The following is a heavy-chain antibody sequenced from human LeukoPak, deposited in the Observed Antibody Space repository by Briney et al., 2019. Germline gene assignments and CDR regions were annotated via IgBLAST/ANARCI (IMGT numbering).Heavy chain of an antibody. CDR1: GGSISSYY. Sequence: SETLSLTCTVSGGSISSYYWSWIRQPPGKGLEWIGYIYYSGSTNYNPSLKSRDTISVDTSKNQFSLKLSSVTAADTAVYYCARCGGDCYYSPAFDIWGQGTMVTVSS. V-gene: IGHV4-59*01. D-gene: IGHD2-21*02. J-gene: IGHJ3*02. CDR2: IYYSGST. CDR3: ARCGGDCYYSPAFDI.